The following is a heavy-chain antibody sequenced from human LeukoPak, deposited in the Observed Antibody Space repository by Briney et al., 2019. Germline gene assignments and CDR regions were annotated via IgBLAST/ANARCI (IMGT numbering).Heavy chain of an antibody. CDR2: IVVGSGNT. D-gene: IGHD6-13*01. CDR1: GFTFTSSA. V-gene: IGHV1-58*01. CDR3: AADRTYSSSWPPEGY. J-gene: IGHJ4*02. Sequence: SVKVSCKASGFTFTSSAVQWVRQARGQRLEWIGWIVVGSGNTNYAQKFQERVTITRDMSTSTAYMELSSLRSEDTAVYYCAADRTYSSSWPPEGYCGQGTLVTVSS.